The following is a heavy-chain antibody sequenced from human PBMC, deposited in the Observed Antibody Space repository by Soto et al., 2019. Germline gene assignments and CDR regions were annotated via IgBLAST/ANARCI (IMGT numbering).Heavy chain of an antibody. V-gene: IGHV4-34*01. CDR1: GGSFSGCY. CDR3: ARGLVTTVTTRQPTQREPIDY. Sequence: QVQLQQWGAGLLKPSETLSLTCAVYGGSFSGCYWSWIRQPPGKGLEWIGEINHSGSTNYNPSLKSRVTISVDTSKNQFSLKLSSVTAADTAVYYCARGLVTTVTTRQPTQREPIDYWGQGTLVTVSS. D-gene: IGHD4-17*01. J-gene: IGHJ4*02. CDR2: INHSGST.